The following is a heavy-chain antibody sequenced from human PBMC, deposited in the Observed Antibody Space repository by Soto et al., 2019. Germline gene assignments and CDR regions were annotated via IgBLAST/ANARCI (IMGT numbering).Heavy chain of an antibody. CDR2: ISSSSSYI. Sequence: GGSLRLSCAASGFTFSSYSMNWVRQAPGKGLEWVSSISSSSSYIYYADSVKGRFTISRDNAKNSLYLQMNSLRAEDTAVYYCARDPLDDYGDYYPTRASDYWGQGTLVTVSS. CDR3: ARDPLDDYGDYYPTRASDY. J-gene: IGHJ4*02. V-gene: IGHV3-21*01. D-gene: IGHD4-17*01. CDR1: GFTFSSYS.